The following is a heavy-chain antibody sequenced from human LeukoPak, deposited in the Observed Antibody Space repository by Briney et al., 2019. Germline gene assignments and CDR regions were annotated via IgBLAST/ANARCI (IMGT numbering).Heavy chain of an antibody. Sequence: SETLSLTCAVYGGSFSGYYWSWIRQPPGKGLEWIGEINHSGSTNYNPSLKSRVTISVDTSKNQFSLKLSSVTAADTAVYYCARGVPYCGGDCYSRDHYFDYWGQGTLVTVSS. D-gene: IGHD2-21*02. CDR2: INHSGST. CDR1: GGSFSGYY. CDR3: ARGVPYCGGDCYSRDHYFDY. J-gene: IGHJ4*02. V-gene: IGHV4-34*01.